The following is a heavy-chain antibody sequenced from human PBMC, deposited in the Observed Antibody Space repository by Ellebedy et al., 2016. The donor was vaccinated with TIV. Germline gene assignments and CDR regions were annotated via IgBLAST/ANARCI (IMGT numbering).Heavy chain of an antibody. CDR1: GFTISTYA. CDR2: ILTSSGNT. J-gene: IGHJ4*02. V-gene: IGHV3-23*01. CDR3: ARGGSFES. Sequence: GGSLRLSXVVSGFTISTYAMGWVRQAPGKGLEWVSSILTSSGNTYYADSVKGRFTISRDNSKNTLYLQMNSLRAEDTATYYCARGGSFESWGQGTLVTVSS.